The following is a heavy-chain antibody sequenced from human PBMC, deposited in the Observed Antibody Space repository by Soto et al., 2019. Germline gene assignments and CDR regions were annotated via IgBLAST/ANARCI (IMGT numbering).Heavy chain of an antibody. CDR2: LYYGRSA. CDR3: ALRSMAVVPEY. Sequence: QVQLQESGPGLVKPSETLSLTCAVSGDSISSYYCMWIRQPPGKGLESIGYLYYGRSANYNPSLKGRVTLSVDTSTNQCSLTLSFMTAADTAVYYCALRSMAVVPEYWGQGTLVTVSS. J-gene: IGHJ4*02. CDR1: GDSISSYY. D-gene: IGHD3-22*01. V-gene: IGHV4-59*01.